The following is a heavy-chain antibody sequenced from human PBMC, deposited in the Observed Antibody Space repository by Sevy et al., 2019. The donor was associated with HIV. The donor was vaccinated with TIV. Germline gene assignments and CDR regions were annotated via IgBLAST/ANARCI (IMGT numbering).Heavy chain of an antibody. V-gene: IGHV3-73*01. CDR2: IRRKVNIYAT. Sequence: GGSPRLSCAASGFNFSGSTMYWVRQASGKGLEWVGRIRRKVNIYATAYAASVKGRFTISRDDSKNTAYLQMNGLKTEDTAMYYCSSQRSIAVAGDYFDYWGQGTLVTVSS. J-gene: IGHJ4*02. CDR3: SSQRSIAVAGDYFDY. D-gene: IGHD6-19*01. CDR1: GFNFSGST.